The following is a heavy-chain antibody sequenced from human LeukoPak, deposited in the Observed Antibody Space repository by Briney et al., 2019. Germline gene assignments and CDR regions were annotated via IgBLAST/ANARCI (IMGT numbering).Heavy chain of an antibody. CDR2: ISSSSSYI. V-gene: IGHV3-21*01. CDR3: ARVYSSSWYYFDY. CDR1: GFTFSSYS. Sequence: GGSLRLSCAASGFTFSSYSMNWVRQAPGKGLEWVSSISSSSSYIYYADSVKGRFTISRDNAKNSLYLQMDSLRAEDTAVYYCARVYSSSWYYFDYWGQGTLVTVSS. J-gene: IGHJ4*02. D-gene: IGHD6-13*01.